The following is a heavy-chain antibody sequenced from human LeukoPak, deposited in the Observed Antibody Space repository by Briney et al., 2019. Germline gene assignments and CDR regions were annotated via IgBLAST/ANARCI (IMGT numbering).Heavy chain of an antibody. J-gene: IGHJ4*02. CDR1: GGSISSYY. V-gene: IGHV4-4*09. D-gene: IGHD2-2*01. CDR2: IYTSGST. CDR3: ARGPTFSNTSNRPIDY. Sequence: PSETLSLTCTVPGGSISSYYWSWIRQPPGKGLEWIGYIYTSGSTNYNPSLKSRVTISVDTSKNQFSLKLSSVTAADTAVYYCARGPTFSNTSNRPIDYWGQGTLVTVSS.